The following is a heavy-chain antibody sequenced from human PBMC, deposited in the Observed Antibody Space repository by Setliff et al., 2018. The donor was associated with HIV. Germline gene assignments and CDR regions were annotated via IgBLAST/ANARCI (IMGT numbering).Heavy chain of an antibody. CDR1: GGALSTYA. Sequence: SVKVSCKASGGALSTYAINWGRQAPGQGLEWVGGIIPVFGTANYAQKLEGRVTITTDESTSTAYMELSGLSSEDTAVYYCARAAYYDSRDFSDYYYMDVWGTG. CDR2: IIPVFGTA. V-gene: IGHV1-69*05. CDR3: ARAAYYDSRDFSDYYYMDV. J-gene: IGHJ6*03. D-gene: IGHD3-22*01.